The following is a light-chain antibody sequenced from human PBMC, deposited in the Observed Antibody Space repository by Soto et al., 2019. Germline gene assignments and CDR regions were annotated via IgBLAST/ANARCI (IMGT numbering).Light chain of an antibody. CDR2: GAS. Sequence: DIQMTQSQSSLSASPGERVTITCRASQSISSNLAWYQQKPGKAPKLLIYGASTRQTGVPARFSGSGSGTDFTLTISSLQAEDFAIYYCQQYYSTPWTFGQGTKVDIK. CDR1: QSISSN. J-gene: IGKJ1*01. CDR3: QQYYSTPWT. V-gene: IGKV1-39*01.